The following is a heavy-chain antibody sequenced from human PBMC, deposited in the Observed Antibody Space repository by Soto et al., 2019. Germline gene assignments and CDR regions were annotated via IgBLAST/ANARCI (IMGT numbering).Heavy chain of an antibody. CDR1: GYSFVTFW. V-gene: IGHV5-10-1*01. Sequence: PGGSLRLSCRGSGYSFVTFWITWVRQVPGKGLEWMGRIDPADSYARYSPSFEGHVTMSVDRSINTSYLQWSSLKASDSAIYYCAKHVEDFYVGLDAWGQGTSVTVSS. J-gene: IGHJ6*02. D-gene: IGHD2-15*01. CDR2: IDPADSYA. CDR3: AKHVEDFYVGLDA.